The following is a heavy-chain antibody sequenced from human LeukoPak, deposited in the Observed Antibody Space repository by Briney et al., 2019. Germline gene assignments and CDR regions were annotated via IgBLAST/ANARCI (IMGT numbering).Heavy chain of an antibody. Sequence: PGGSLRLSCAASGFTFSSYAMHWVRQAPGKGLEWVAVISYDGSNKYYADSVKGRFTISRDNSKNTLYLQMNSLRAEDTAVYYCARDSGGDWNGWYAYWGQGTLVTVSS. CDR1: GFTFSSYA. CDR2: ISYDGSNK. CDR3: ARDSGGDWNGWYAY. D-gene: IGHD6-19*01. V-gene: IGHV3-30-3*01. J-gene: IGHJ4*02.